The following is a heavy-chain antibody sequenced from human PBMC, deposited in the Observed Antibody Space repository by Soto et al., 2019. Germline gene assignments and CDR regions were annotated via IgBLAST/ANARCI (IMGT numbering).Heavy chain of an antibody. CDR1: GYSFTSYW. Sequence: GESLKISCKGSGYSFTSYWIGWVRQMPGKGLEWMGIIYPGGSDTRYSPSFQGQVTISADKSISTAYLQWSSLKASDTAMYYCASSGSHSYYYYYGMDVWGQGTTVTVSS. D-gene: IGHD1-26*01. V-gene: IGHV5-51*01. J-gene: IGHJ6*02. CDR2: IYPGGSDT. CDR3: ASSGSHSYYYYYGMDV.